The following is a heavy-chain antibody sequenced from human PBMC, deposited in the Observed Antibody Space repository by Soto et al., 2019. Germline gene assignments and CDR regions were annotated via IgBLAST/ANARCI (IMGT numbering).Heavy chain of an antibody. CDR1: GFTFGTYA. V-gene: IGHV3-30-3*01. CDR2: ISYEGSNT. CDR3: ARVTPGNNLYYFSGMDV. J-gene: IGHJ6*02. D-gene: IGHD1-1*01. Sequence: GGSLRLSCVASGFTFGTYAIHWVRQAPGKGLQWVALISYEGSNTYYADSVKGRFTVSRDNSKSTLYLQMNSLRPEDTGVYYCARVTPGNNLYYFSGMDVWGQGTSVTVSS.